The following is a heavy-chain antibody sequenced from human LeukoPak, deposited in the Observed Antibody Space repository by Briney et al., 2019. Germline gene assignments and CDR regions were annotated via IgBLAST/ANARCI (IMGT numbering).Heavy chain of an antibody. V-gene: IGHV6-1*01. J-gene: IGHJ4*02. CDR2: TYYRSRWGN. CDR1: GDSVSNNIAT. Sequence: SQTLSLTCAISGDSVSNNIATWNWVRQSPSRGLEWLGRTYYRSRWGNDYAISVKGRITINPDTSRNQFSLQLNSVTPEDTAVYYCERIGEAYSWALAFGGQGPPAT. D-gene: IGHD2-21*01. CDR3: ERIGEAYSWALAF.